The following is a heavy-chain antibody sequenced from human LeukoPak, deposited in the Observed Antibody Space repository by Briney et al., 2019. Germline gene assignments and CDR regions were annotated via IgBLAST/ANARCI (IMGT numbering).Heavy chain of an antibody. D-gene: IGHD1-1*01. V-gene: IGHV6-1*01. CDR3: ARSTGPIDY. CDR1: GDSVSSNSAV. Sequence: SQTLSLTCAISGDSVSSNSAVWNWIRQSPSRGLEWLGRTYYRSKWYTYYAVSVKSRISINRDTSKNQISLQLNSVTPEDTAVHYCARSTGPIDYWGQGTLVTVSS. CDR2: TYYRSKWYT. J-gene: IGHJ4*02.